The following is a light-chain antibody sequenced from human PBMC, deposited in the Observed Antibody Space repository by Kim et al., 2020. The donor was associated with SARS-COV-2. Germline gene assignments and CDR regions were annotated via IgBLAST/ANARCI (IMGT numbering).Light chain of an antibody. CDR3: QQYGTSPPLA. CDR2: GAS. Sequence: GESATLSCSASKIGSNSYLAWYQQKPGQAPRLVIYGASNRATGIPERFSGSRSGTDFTLTISRLEPEDFAVYYCQQYGTSPPLAFGGGTKVDIK. CDR1: KIGSNSY. J-gene: IGKJ4*01. V-gene: IGKV3-20*01.